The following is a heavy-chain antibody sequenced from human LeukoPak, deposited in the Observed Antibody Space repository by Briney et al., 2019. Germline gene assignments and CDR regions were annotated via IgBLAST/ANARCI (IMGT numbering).Heavy chain of an antibody. CDR3: ARAVPSIAVAEY. V-gene: IGHV1-18*01. CDR1: GYTFTSYG. J-gene: IGHJ4*02. Sequence: ASVKVSCKASGYTFTSYGISWVRQAPGQGLEWMGWISAYNGNTNYAQKLQGRVTMTTDTSTSTAYMELSSLRSEDTAVYYCARAVPSIAVAEYWGQGTLVTVSS. D-gene: IGHD6-19*01. CDR2: ISAYNGNT.